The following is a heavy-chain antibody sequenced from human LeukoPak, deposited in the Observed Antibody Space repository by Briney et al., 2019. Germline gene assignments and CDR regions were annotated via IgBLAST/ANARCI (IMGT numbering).Heavy chain of an antibody. Sequence: PGGSLRLSCAASGFTFSNYWMHWVRQAPGKGLVWVSHINSDGSNTKYADSVKGRFTISRDNVKNTLYLQMNSLRAEDTAVYYCSRDPPEWELRSDYWGQGTLVTVSS. CDR1: GFTFSNYW. CDR3: SRDPPEWELRSDY. D-gene: IGHD1-26*01. V-gene: IGHV3-74*03. CDR2: INSDGSNT. J-gene: IGHJ4*02.